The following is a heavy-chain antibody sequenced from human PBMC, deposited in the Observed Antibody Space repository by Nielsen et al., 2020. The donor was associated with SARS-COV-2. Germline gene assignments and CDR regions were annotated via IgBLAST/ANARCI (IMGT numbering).Heavy chain of an antibody. CDR1: GGSITSRDYY. J-gene: IGHJ3*02. Sequence: SETLSLTCTVSGGSITSRDYYWGWIRQPPGKGLEWIGSIYSSGTTYYNPSLKSRVTISVDTSKNQFSLKLSSVTAADTVVYYCARGELTDAFDIWGQGTMVTVSS. CDR3: ARGELTDAFDI. V-gene: IGHV4-39*07. CDR2: IYSSGTT. D-gene: IGHD1-26*01.